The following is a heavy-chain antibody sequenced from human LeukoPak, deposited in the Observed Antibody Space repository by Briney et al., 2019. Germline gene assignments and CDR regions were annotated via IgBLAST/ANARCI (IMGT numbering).Heavy chain of an antibody. CDR3: ERFTSGSGY. CDR1: GFTFSSYS. D-gene: IGHD3-10*01. Sequence: GGSLRLSCAASGFTFSSYSMNWVRQAPGKGLEWVSYISSSSSTIYYADSVKGRFTISRDNAKNSLYLQMNSLRAEDTAVYYCERFTSGSGYWGQGTLVTVSS. J-gene: IGHJ4*02. V-gene: IGHV3-48*01. CDR2: ISSSSSTI.